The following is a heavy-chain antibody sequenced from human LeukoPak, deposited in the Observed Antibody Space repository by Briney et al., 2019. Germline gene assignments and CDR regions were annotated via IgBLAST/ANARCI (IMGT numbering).Heavy chain of an antibody. CDR2: IKSKADGSAT. Sequence: PGGSLRLSCVASGFTFSASAVYWVRQASGKGLEWLGRIKSKADGSATAYAASVRGRFTISRDDSMNTAYLQMNSQKTEDTAVYYCTGLSGAMGHDYWGQGTLVTVSS. J-gene: IGHJ4*02. D-gene: IGHD1-26*01. CDR3: TGLSGAMGHDY. CDR1: GFTFSASA. V-gene: IGHV3-73*01.